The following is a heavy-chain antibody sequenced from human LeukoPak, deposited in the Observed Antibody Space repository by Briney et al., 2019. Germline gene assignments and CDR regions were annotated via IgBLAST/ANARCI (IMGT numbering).Heavy chain of an antibody. V-gene: IGHV4-34*01. CDR3: ARFSGDFDFDY. CDR2: INHSGST. D-gene: IGHD4-17*01. J-gene: IGHJ4*02. Sequence: PSETLSLTCAVYGGSFSGYYWSWIRQPTGKGLEWIGEINHSGSTYYNPSLKSRVTISVDTSKNQFSLKLSSVTAADTAVYYCARFSGDFDFDYWGQGTLVTVSS. CDR1: GGSFSGYY.